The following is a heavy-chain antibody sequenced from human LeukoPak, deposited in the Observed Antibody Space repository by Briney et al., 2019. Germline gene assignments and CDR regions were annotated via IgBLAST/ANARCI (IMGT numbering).Heavy chain of an antibody. CDR3: ARVPGSSGWNYYFDY. Sequence: GGSLRLSCAASGVTLSSYEMNWVRQAPGKGLEWVSYISSGGNTVHYADSVKGRFTISRDNTKNSLYLQMNSLRAEDTAVYYCARVPGSSGWNYYFDYWGQGTLVTVSS. CDR1: GVTLSSYE. J-gene: IGHJ4*02. D-gene: IGHD6-19*01. CDR2: ISSGGNTV. V-gene: IGHV3-48*03.